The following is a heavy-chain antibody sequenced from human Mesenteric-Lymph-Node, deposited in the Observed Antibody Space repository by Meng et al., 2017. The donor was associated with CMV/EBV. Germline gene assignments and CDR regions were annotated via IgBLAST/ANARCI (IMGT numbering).Heavy chain of an antibody. V-gene: IGHV3-66*02. J-gene: IGHJ4*02. CDR1: GFTVSSNY. D-gene: IGHD6-25*01. CDR2: ISSNGGT. CDR3: ASPGPHSWDSSDWSPLDY. Sequence: GESLKISCAASGFTVSSNYMSWVRQAPGKGLEWVSIISSNGGTYYAHSVMGRFTISRDNSKNTLFLQMNSLRPEDTAVGFCASPGPHSWDSSDWSPLDYWGQGTLVTVSS.